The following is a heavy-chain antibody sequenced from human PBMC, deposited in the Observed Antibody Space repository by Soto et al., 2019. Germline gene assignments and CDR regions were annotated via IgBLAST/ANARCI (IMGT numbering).Heavy chain of an antibody. CDR2: IIPIFGTA. D-gene: IGHD2-2*01. Sequence: ASVXVASKGCGGTFRTYAIIWVRQAPGQGLEWMGGIIPIFGTANYAQKFQGRVTITADETTSQASMELTRMRSEETDVYYCERKCEDSSSNGFSGMDVWGQGTTVTVSS. J-gene: IGHJ6*02. CDR3: ERKCEDSSSNGFSGMDV. V-gene: IGHV1-69*13. CDR1: GGTFRTYA.